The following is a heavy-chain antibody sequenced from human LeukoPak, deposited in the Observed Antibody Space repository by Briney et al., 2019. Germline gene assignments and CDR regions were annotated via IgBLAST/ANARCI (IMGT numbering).Heavy chain of an antibody. CDR1: GFTFSSYS. Sequence: GGSLRLSCAASGFTFSSYSMNWVRQAPGKGLEWVSYISSSSSTIYYADSVKGRFTISRDNAKNSLYLQMNSLRAEDTAVYYCARDLKQWLVYYFDYWGQGTLVTVSS. J-gene: IGHJ4*02. V-gene: IGHV3-48*04. CDR2: ISSSSSTI. CDR3: ARDLKQWLVYYFDY. D-gene: IGHD6-19*01.